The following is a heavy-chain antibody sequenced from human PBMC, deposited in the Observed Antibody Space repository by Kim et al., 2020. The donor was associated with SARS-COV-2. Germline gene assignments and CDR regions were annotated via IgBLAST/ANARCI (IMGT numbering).Heavy chain of an antibody. V-gene: IGHV3-33*01. Sequence: GGSLRLSCAASGFTFSSYGMHWVRQAPGKGLEWVAVIWYDGSNKYYADSVKGRFTISRDNSKNTLYLQMNSLRAEDTAVYYCARDGYSSGKHKIRYFQHWGQGTLVTVSS. CDR3: ARDGYSSGKHKIRYFQH. CDR1: GFTFSSYG. CDR2: IWYDGSNK. D-gene: IGHD6-25*01. J-gene: IGHJ1*01.